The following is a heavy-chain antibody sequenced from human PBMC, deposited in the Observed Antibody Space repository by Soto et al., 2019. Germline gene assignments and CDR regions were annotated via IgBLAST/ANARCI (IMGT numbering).Heavy chain of an antibody. V-gene: IGHV3-7*01. CDR2: IKQDGSEK. J-gene: IGHJ6*03. D-gene: IGHD1-7*01. CDR1: GFTFSSYG. Sequence: GGSLRLSCAASGFTFSSYGMHWVRQAPGKGLEWVANIKQDGSEKYYVDSVKGRFTISRDNAKNSLYLQMNSLRAEDTAVYFCARDASITGTTWYYYYMEGWGKGTTVTVSS. CDR3: ARDASITGTTWYYYYMEG.